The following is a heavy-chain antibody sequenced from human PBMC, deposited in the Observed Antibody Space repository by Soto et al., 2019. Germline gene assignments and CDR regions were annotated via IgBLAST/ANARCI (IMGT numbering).Heavy chain of an antibody. V-gene: IGHV3-9*01. CDR2: ISSNSGSV. J-gene: IGHJ4*02. CDR1: GFTFDDYA. D-gene: IGHD4-17*01. Sequence: VQLVESGGGLVQPGRSLRLSCAPSGFTFDDYAMHWVRQAPGKGLEWVSGISSNSGSVGYADSVKGRFTISRDNSKHSLYLQMSSLKAEDTALYYCAKDALTAVGFHFDFWGQGTLVTVSS. CDR3: AKDALTAVGFHFDF.